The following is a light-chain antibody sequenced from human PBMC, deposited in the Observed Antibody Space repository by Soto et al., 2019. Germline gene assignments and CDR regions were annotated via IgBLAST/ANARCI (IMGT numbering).Light chain of an antibody. V-gene: IGLV2-14*03. CDR3: CSYTSSSTYV. Sequence: QSALTQPASVSGSPGQSITISCTGTSSDVGGYKFVSWYQQHPGRAPKVIISDVSHRPSGVSNRFSGSKSGNTASLTISGLQAEDEADHYCCSYTSSSTYVFGTGTKLTVL. CDR2: DVS. CDR1: SSDVGGYKF. J-gene: IGLJ1*01.